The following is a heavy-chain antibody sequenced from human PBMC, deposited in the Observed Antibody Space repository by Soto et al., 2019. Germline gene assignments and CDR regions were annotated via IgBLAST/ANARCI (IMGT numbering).Heavy chain of an antibody. CDR1: GFTFDDYA. CDR2: ISWNSGSI. CDR3: ARLVAVAGQYYYYYYGMDV. D-gene: IGHD6-19*01. Sequence: GGSLRLSCAASGFTFDDYAMHWVRQAPGKGLEWVSGISWNSGSIGYADSVKGRFTISRDNAKNSLYLQMNSLRAEDTAVYYCARLVAVAGQYYYYYYGMDVWGQGTTVTVSS. V-gene: IGHV3-9*01. J-gene: IGHJ6*02.